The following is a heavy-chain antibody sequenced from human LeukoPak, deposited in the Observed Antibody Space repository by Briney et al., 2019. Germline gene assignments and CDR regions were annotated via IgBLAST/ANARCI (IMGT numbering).Heavy chain of an antibody. CDR2: IKQDGSEK. Sequence: GGSLRLSCGASGFTFSTYWMSWVRQAPGKGLEWVANIKQDGSEKYFVDSVKGRFSISRDNAKNSLYLQMSSLTDGDTAVYYCARGEYGDHSEYFWYWGQGTLVTVTS. J-gene: IGHJ1*01. V-gene: IGHV3-7*01. D-gene: IGHD4-17*01. CDR1: GFTFSTYW. CDR3: ARGEYGDHSEYFWY.